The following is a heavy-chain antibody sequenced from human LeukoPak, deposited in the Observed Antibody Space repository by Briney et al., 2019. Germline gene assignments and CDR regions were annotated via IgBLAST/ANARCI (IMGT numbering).Heavy chain of an antibody. Sequence: QPGGSLRLSCAASGFTFSSYEMNWVRQAPGKGLGWVSYISSSGSTIYYADSVKGRFTISRDNAKNSVYLQVNSLRAEDMALYYCAKVWAPLTTVTTSPFDYWGQGTLVTVSS. D-gene: IGHD4-17*01. CDR2: ISSSGSTI. CDR1: GFTFSSYE. V-gene: IGHV3-48*03. CDR3: AKVWAPLTTVTTSPFDY. J-gene: IGHJ4*02.